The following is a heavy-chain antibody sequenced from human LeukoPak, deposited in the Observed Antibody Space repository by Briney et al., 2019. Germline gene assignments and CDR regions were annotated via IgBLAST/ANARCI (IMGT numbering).Heavy chain of an antibody. CDR2: IYYSGST. D-gene: IGHD2-2*01. Sequence: SETLSLTCTVSGGSISSGDYYWSWIRQPPGKGLEWIGYIYYSGSTYYNPSLKSRVTISVDTSKNQFSLKLSSVTAADTAVYSCPRANLGYCSSTSCYYCWFAPWGQEPWSPSPQ. CDR1: GGSISSGDYY. CDR3: PRANLGYCSSTSCYYCWFAP. J-gene: IGHJ5*02. V-gene: IGHV4-30-4*01.